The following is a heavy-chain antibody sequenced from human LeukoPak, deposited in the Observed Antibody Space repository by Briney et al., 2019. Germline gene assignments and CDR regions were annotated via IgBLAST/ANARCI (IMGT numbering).Heavy chain of an antibody. V-gene: IGHV1-58*01. J-gene: IGHJ3*02. CDR1: GFTFTSSA. CDR3: AAEPRYYYDSSGYSEHAVDI. D-gene: IGHD3-22*01. CDR2: IVVGSGNT. Sequence: ASVKVSCKASGFTFTSSAVQWVRQARGQRLEWIGWIVVGSGNTNYAQKFQERVTITRDMSTSTAYMELSSLRSEDTAVYYCAAEPRYYYDSSGYSEHAVDIWGQGTMVTVSS.